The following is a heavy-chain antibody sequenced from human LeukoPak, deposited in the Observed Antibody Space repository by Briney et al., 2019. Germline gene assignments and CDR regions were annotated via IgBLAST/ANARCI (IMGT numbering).Heavy chain of an antibody. Sequence: MAGGSLRLSCAASGFTFSSYSMNWVRQAPGKGLEWVSSISSSSYIYYADSVKGRFTISRDNAKNPLYLQMNSLRAEDTAVYYCARAGYSSSGGFDYWGQGTLVTVSS. D-gene: IGHD6-19*01. CDR2: ISSSSYI. CDR1: GFTFSSYS. V-gene: IGHV3-21*01. J-gene: IGHJ4*02. CDR3: ARAGYSSSGGFDY.